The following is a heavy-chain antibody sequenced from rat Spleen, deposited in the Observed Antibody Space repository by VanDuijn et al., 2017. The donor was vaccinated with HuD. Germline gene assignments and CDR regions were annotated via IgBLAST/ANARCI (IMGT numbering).Heavy chain of an antibody. CDR1: GFTFSNYG. J-gene: IGHJ3*01. CDR3: ATHEGSSGFAY. V-gene: IGHV5-29*01. Sequence: EVQLVESGGGLVQPGRSLKLSCAASGFTFSNYGMAWVRQAPTKGLEWVATISHDGSGTDYRDSVKGRFTISRDNAKSTPYLQMNSLRSDDTATYYCATHEGSSGFAYWGQGTLVTVSS. D-gene: IGHD1-11*01. CDR2: ISHDGSGT.